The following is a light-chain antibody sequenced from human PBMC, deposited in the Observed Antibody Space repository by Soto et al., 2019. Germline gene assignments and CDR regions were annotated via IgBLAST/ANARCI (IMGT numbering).Light chain of an antibody. Sequence: EIVMKQSPATLSVSPGERATLSCRASQSVSNNLAWYQQKPGQAPRLLIYGASTRATGIPARFSGSGSGTEFTPTISSLQSKDFAVYYCEQYNNWPPWTFGQGTKVEIK. CDR2: GAS. CDR1: QSVSNN. CDR3: EQYNNWPPWT. V-gene: IGKV3-15*01. J-gene: IGKJ1*01.